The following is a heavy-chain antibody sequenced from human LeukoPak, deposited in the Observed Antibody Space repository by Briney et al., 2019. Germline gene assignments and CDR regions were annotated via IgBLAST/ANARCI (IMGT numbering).Heavy chain of an antibody. J-gene: IGHJ4*02. D-gene: IGHD5-18*01. Sequence: GGSLRLSCAASGFTFSSYAMHWVRQAPGKGLEWVAVISYDGSNKYYADSVKGRFTISRDNSKNTLYLQMNSLRAEDTAMYYCARGSYTAMVTGHLDYWSQGTLVTVSS. CDR1: GFTFSSYA. CDR3: ARGSYTAMVTGHLDY. CDR2: ISYDGSNK. V-gene: IGHV3-30*01.